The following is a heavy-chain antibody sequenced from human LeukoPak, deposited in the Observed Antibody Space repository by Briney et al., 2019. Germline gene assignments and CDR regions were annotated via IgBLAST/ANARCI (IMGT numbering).Heavy chain of an antibody. CDR2: INHSGST. CDR3: ARGGDIAAAGTGWFDP. V-gene: IGHV4-34*01. CDR1: GGSFSGYY. D-gene: IGHD6-13*01. J-gene: IGHJ5*02. Sequence: PSETLSLTCAVYGGSFSGYYWSWIRQPPGKGLEWIGEINHSGSTNHNPSLKSRVTISVDTSKNQFSLNLSSVTAADTAVYYCARGGDIAAAGTGWFDPWGQGTLVTVSS.